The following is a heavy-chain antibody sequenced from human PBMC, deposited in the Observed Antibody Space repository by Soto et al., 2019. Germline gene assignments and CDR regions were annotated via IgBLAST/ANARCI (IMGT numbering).Heavy chain of an antibody. CDR2: IYWHDDE. J-gene: IGHJ4*02. Sequence: QITLKESGPTLVKPTQTLTLTCTFSGFSLSTTGVGVSCIRQPPGKALEWLALIYWHDDERYSPSLKSRLTITKDTSKNQVVLTMTNMDLLDTATYYCAHRGGATVGLYYFDYGGQGALVTVSS. D-gene: IGHD3-16*01. CDR3: AHRGGATVGLYYFDY. V-gene: IGHV2-5*01. CDR1: GFSLSTTGVG.